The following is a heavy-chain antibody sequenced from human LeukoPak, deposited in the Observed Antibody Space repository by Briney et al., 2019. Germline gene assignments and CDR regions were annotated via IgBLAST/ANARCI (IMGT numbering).Heavy chain of an antibody. D-gene: IGHD2-2*01. CDR2: ISYDGSNK. CDR1: GFTFSSYA. J-gene: IGHJ4*02. V-gene: IGHV3-30-3*01. CDR3: AKVGLVVPAAMAFDY. Sequence: GRSLRLSCAASGFTFSSYAMHWVRQAPGKGLEWVAVISYDGSNKYYADSVKGRFTISRDNSKNTLYLQMNSLRAEDTAVYYCAKVGLVVPAAMAFDYWGQGTLVTVSS.